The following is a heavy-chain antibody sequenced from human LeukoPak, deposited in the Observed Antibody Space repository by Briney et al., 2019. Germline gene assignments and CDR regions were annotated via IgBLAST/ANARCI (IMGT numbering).Heavy chain of an antibody. D-gene: IGHD4-23*01. CDR1: GYSISSGYY. CDR2: IHHSGST. J-gene: IGHJ4*02. Sequence: PSETLSLTCIVSGYSISSGYYWGWIRQPPGKGLEWIGNIHHSGSTYYNPSLKSRVTISVDTSKNQLSLKLSSVTAADTAVYYCARDPYGGNFWFDGDYWGQGTLVTVSS. CDR3: ARDPYGGNFWFDGDY. V-gene: IGHV4-38-2*02.